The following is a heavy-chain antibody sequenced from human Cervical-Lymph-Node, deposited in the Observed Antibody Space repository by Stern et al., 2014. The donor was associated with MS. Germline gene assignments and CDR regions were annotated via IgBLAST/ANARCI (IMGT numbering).Heavy chain of an antibody. CDR3: ARGLLGSENAFDI. CDR2: SSAYNVNT. D-gene: IGHD2-15*01. CDR1: GYTFTSYG. V-gene: IGHV1-18*01. Sequence: VQLVESVAEVKKPGASVKVSCKASGYTFTSYGIRLVRQAPGQGLEWMGWSSAYNVNTNYAQKLQGRVTMTTDTSTSTAYMELRSLRSDDTAVYYCARGLLGSENAFDIWGQGTRVTVSS. J-gene: IGHJ3*02.